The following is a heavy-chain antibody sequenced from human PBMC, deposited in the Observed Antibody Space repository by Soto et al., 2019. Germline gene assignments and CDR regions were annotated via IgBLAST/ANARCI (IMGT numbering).Heavy chain of an antibody. Sequence: EVQLVESGGGLVQPGGSLRLSCAASGFTFSSYWMHWVRQAPGKGLVWVSRINSDGSSTSYAHSLKGRFTISRDNAKNTLYLKMNRLRAEDTAVYYCARETNWGPDYWGQGTLVTVSS. J-gene: IGHJ4*02. V-gene: IGHV3-74*01. D-gene: IGHD7-27*01. CDR2: INSDGSST. CDR3: ARETNWGPDY. CDR1: GFTFSSYW.